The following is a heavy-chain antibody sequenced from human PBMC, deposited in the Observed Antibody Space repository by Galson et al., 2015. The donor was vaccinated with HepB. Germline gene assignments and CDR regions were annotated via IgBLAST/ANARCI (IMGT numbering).Heavy chain of an antibody. J-gene: IGHJ6*03. CDR2: ISRSSSYT. CDR3: ARDWGFYYGSGSAPRDYYYMDV. Sequence: SLRLSCAASGFTFSSYTMNWVRQAPGKGLEWVSSISRSSSYTYYADSVKGRFTISRDNAKNSLYLQMNSLRTEDTAVYYCARDWGFYYGSGSAPRDYYYMDVWGKGTTVTVSS. D-gene: IGHD3-10*01. V-gene: IGHV3-21*01. CDR1: GFTFSSYT.